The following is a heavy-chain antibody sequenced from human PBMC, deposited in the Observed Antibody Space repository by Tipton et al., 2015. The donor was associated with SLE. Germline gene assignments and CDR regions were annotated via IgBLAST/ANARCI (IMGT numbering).Heavy chain of an antibody. CDR1: GFTFTTYW. CDR2: IKQDGSEK. Sequence: SLRLSCAASGFTFTTYWMNWVRQAPGKGLEWVANIKQDGSEKLYAESVKGRFTVSRDNAKNSLYLQMDSLTVEDTAVYYCARERGIYDAFDIWGQGTMVTVSS. V-gene: IGHV3-7*03. J-gene: IGHJ3*02. D-gene: IGHD2-21*01. CDR3: ARERGIYDAFDI.